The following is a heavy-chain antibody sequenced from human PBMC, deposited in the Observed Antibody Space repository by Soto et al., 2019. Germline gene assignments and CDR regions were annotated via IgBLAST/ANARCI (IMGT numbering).Heavy chain of an antibody. CDR2: IIPIFGTA. Sequence: SVKVSCKASGGTFSSYAISWVRQAPGQGLERMGGIIPIFGTANYAQKFQGRVTITADESTSTAYMGLSSLRSEDTAVYYCARAPTPLAYCGGDCYSGWFDPWCQGTLVTVSS. V-gene: IGHV1-69*13. CDR3: ARAPTPLAYCGGDCYSGWFDP. CDR1: GGTFSSYA. J-gene: IGHJ5*02. D-gene: IGHD2-21*02.